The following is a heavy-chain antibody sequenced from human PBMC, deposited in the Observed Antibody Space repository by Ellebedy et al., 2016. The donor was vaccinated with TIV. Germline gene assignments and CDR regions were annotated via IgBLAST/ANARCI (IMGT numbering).Heavy chain of an antibody. Sequence: PGGSLRLSCADSGFTFDTYAMSWVRQAPGKGLEWVSLISGSGVKTYYADPVRGRFSISRDNSKNTLYLQRNSLRADDTAVYYCAGFRGEAVAGNWFDPWGQGTLVTVSS. CDR3: AGFRGEAVAGNWFDP. CDR2: ISGSGVKT. J-gene: IGHJ5*02. V-gene: IGHV3-23*01. CDR1: GFTFDTYA. D-gene: IGHD6-19*01.